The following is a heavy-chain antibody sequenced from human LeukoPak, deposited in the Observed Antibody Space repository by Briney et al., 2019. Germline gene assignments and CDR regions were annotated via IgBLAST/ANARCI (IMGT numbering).Heavy chain of an antibody. D-gene: IGHD1-26*01. V-gene: IGHV4-39*07. CDR2: IYYSGST. CDR1: GGSISSSSYY. Sequence: SETLSLTCTVSGGSISSSSYYWGWIRQPPGKGLEWIGSIYYSGSTYYNPSLKSRVTISVDTSKNQFSLKLSSVTAADTAVYYCARSEISGSYVDYFDYWGQGTLVTVSS. J-gene: IGHJ4*02. CDR3: ARSEISGSYVDYFDY.